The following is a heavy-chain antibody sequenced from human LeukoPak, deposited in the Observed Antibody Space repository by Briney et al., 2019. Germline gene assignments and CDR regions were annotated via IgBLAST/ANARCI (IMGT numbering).Heavy chain of an antibody. V-gene: IGHV3-21*04. CDR1: GFTFSSYS. CDR3: ARAYGSGSYLYYMDV. CDR2: ISSSSSYI. J-gene: IGHJ6*03. D-gene: IGHD3-10*01. Sequence: GGSLRLSCAASGFTFSSYSMNWVRHAPGKGLERVSSISSSSSYIYYADSVKGRFTISRDNAKNSLYLQMNSPRAEDTALYHCARAYGSGSYLYYMDVWGKGTTVTISS.